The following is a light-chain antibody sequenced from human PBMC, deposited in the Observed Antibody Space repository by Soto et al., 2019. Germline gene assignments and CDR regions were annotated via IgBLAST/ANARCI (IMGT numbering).Light chain of an antibody. CDR1: ESVASNY. Sequence: IVLKQSPGTLSLSPGERATLSCRASESVASNYLAWYQHKPGQAPRLLFFGASNRATAIPDRFSGSGSGTDFTLTISRVEPEDFAVYYCQQYGSSLWTFGQGTKVDI. V-gene: IGKV3-20*01. CDR2: GAS. CDR3: QQYGSSLWT. J-gene: IGKJ1*01.